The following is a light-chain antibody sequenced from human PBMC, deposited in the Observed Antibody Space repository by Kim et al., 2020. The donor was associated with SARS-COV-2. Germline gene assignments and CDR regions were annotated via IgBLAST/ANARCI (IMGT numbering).Light chain of an antibody. CDR2: SAS. J-gene: IGKJ4*01. CDR1: HDISTW. Sequence: ASVGDRVTITCRASHDISTWLAWYQQTPGKAPKLLIYSASDLQSGTPSRFRGSGSGTDFTLTITTLQPEDYGNYYCQQSDSFPLTFGGGTKVDIK. V-gene: IGKV1-12*01. CDR3: QQSDSFPLT.